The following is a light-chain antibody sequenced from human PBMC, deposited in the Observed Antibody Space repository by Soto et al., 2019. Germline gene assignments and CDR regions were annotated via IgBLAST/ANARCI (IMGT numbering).Light chain of an antibody. CDR2: DVS. Sequence: QSALTQPASVSVSPGQSITISCTGTSSDVGGYNYVSWYQQHPGKAPKLMIYDVSNRPSGVSNRFSGSKSGNTASLPISGLQAEDEAEYYCSSDTSSSTLAVVFGGGTKLTVL. V-gene: IGLV2-14*01. J-gene: IGLJ2*01. CDR1: SSDVGGYNY. CDR3: SSDTSSSTLAVV.